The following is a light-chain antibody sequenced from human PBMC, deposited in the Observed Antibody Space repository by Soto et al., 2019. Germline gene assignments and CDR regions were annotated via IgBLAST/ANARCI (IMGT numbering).Light chain of an antibody. CDR3: QQRTNWPPFN. J-gene: IGKJ2*01. CDR2: EAS. V-gene: IGKV3-11*01. Sequence: EIVLTQSPATLSLSPGERATLSCRANQTLNNYLAWFQQKPGQAPRLLIYEASTRAAGIPARFSGSGSGTDFTLTIISLEPEDFAVYYCQQRTNWPPFNFGQGTKLEIK. CDR1: QTLNNY.